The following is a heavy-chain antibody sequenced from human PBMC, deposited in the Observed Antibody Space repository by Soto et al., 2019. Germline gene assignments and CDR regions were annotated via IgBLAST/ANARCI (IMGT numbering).Heavy chain of an antibody. J-gene: IGHJ4*02. CDR2: ISPNSGGP. Sequence: QVQLVQSGAEVKKPGASVKVSCKASGYTFTDYYLHWVRQAPGQGLEWMGWISPNSGGPYYAQKFQGRVTMTRDTSISTVYMELSRLRSDDTAVYYCARDSRSGYDYHSYAYWGQGTLVIVSS. CDR1: GYTFTDYY. D-gene: IGHD5-12*01. CDR3: ARDSRSGYDYHSYAY. V-gene: IGHV1-2*02.